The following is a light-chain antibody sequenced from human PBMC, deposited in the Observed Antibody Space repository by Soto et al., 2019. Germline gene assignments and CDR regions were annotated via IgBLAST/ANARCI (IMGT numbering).Light chain of an antibody. CDR3: QQRSNWPLIT. V-gene: IGKV3-11*01. CDR1: QLISNY. CDR2: GAS. Sequence: EIMLTQSPATLSLSPGETATLSCGANQLISNYLAWYQQKPGQAPRLLTYGASNRATGIPARFSGSGSGTDFTLTISSLEPEDFAVYYCQQRSNWPLITFGQGTRLEIK. J-gene: IGKJ5*01.